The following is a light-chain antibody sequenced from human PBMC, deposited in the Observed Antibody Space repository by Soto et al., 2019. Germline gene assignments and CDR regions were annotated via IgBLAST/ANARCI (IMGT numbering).Light chain of an antibody. CDR1: QSVSSN. Sequence: EIVMTQSPATLSVSPGERATLSCRASQSVSSNLAWYQQKPGQSPRLLIYGASTRATGIPATFRRSGSGTEFNVTISSLLSEGFEVYYFQHYNHWPLTLGGGTNVEIK. CDR3: QHYNHWPLT. CDR2: GAS. V-gene: IGKV3-15*01. J-gene: IGKJ4*01.